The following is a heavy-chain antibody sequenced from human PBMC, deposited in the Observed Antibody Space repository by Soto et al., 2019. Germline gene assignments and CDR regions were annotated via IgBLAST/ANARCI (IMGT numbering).Heavy chain of an antibody. J-gene: IGHJ6*03. Sequence: PGGSLRLPCAASGFTFSSYAMSWVRQAPGKGLEWVSAISGSGGSTYYADSVKGRFTISRDNSKNTLYLQMNSLRAEDTAVYYCANTAMVTYYMDVWGKGTTVTVSS. CDR2: ISGSGGST. CDR1: GFTFSSYA. V-gene: IGHV3-23*01. CDR3: ANTAMVTYYMDV. D-gene: IGHD5-18*01.